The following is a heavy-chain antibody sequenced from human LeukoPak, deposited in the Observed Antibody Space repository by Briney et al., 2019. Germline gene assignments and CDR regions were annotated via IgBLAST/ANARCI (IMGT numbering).Heavy chain of an antibody. CDR2: IYYSGST. CDR1: GGSVSSGSYY. V-gene: IGHV4-61*01. D-gene: IGHD6-13*01. Sequence: PSETLSLTCTVSGGSVSSGSYYWSWIRQPPGKGLEWIGYIYYSGSTNYNPSLKSRVTISVDTSKNQFSLKLSSVTAADTAVYYCARDGSSWYFDYWGQGTLSPSPQ. CDR3: ARDGSSWYFDY. J-gene: IGHJ4*02.